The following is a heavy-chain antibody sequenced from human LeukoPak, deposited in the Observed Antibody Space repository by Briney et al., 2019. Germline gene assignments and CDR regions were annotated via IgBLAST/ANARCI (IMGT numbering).Heavy chain of an antibody. CDR2: IYYSGST. Sequence: PSETLSLTCSVSGDYINSHYWTWIRQSSGKGLEWIGYIYYSGSTNYNPSLKSRVTISVDMSKNQFSLKLSSVTAADTAVYYCARTTEGYCSSTRCYGFSYYYYMDVWGKGTTVTISS. CDR3: ARTTEGYCSSTRCYGFSYYYYMDV. V-gene: IGHV4-59*11. J-gene: IGHJ6*03. CDR1: GDYINSHY. D-gene: IGHD2-2*01.